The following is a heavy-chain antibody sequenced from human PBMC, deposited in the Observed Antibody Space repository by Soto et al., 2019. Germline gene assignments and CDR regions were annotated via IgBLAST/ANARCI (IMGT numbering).Heavy chain of an antibody. V-gene: IGHV4-61*08. Sequence: SETLSLTCTVSGGSISSGDYYWSWIRQPPGKGLEWIGYIYYSGSTNYNPSLKSRVTISVDTSKNQFSLKLSSVTAADTAVYYCARVRNWNDVGYGMDVWGQGTTVTVSS. D-gene: IGHD1-20*01. CDR1: GGSISSGDYY. CDR2: IYYSGST. J-gene: IGHJ6*02. CDR3: ARVRNWNDVGYGMDV.